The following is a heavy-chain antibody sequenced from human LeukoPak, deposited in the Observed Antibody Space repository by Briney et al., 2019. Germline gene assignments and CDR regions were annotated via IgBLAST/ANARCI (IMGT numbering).Heavy chain of an antibody. CDR2: IKPDGTTK. J-gene: IGHJ4*02. CDR3: ARENYYDSSGYAY. D-gene: IGHD3-22*01. CDR1: GFPFSSYS. V-gene: IGHV3-7*03. Sequence: GGSLRLSCAASGFPFSSYSMTWVRQAPGKGLEWVANIKPDGTTKFYVDSVKGRFTISRDNALNSLYLQMNSLRAEDAAVYYCARENYYDSSGYAYWGQGTLVTVSS.